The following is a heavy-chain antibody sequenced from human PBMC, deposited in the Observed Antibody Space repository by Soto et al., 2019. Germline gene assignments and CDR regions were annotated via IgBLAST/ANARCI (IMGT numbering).Heavy chain of an antibody. Sequence: GGSLRLSCAASGITFSGNDLNWVRQAPGKGLEWISYISPTSATYYAASVKGRFTISRDDAKNSLYLQMDSLRVEDTAVYYCVRGHYSYWGHGSLVTVSS. CDR2: ISPTSAT. CDR1: GITFSGND. V-gene: IGHV3-48*04. D-gene: IGHD3-16*02. CDR3: VRGHYSY. J-gene: IGHJ4*01.